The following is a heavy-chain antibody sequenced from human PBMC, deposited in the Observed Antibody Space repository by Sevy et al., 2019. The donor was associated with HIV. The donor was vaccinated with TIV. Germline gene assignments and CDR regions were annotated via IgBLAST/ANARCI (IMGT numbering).Heavy chain of an antibody. CDR2: ISYDGSNK. V-gene: IGHV3-30-3*01. CDR3: ARSPGYYDFWSGYYTDYYYGMDV. D-gene: IGHD3-3*01. J-gene: IGHJ6*02. CDR1: GFTFSSYA. Sequence: GGSLRLSCAASGFTFSSYAMHWVRQAPGKGLEWVAVISYDGSNKYYADSVKGRFTISRDNSKNTQYLQMNSLRAEDTVVYYCARSPGYYDFWSGYYTDYYYGMDVWGQGTTVTVSS.